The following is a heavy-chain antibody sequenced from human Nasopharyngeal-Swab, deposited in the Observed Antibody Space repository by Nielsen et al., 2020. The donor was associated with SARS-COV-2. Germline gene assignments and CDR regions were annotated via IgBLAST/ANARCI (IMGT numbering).Heavy chain of an antibody. CDR1: GFTFDDYA. V-gene: IGHV3-9*01. CDR2: ISWNSGSI. CDR3: AKVPGGADAQLTAFDI. J-gene: IGHJ3*02. Sequence: GGSLRLSCAASGFTFDDYAMHWVRQAPGKGLEWVPGISWNSGSIGYADSVKGRFTISRDNAKNSLYLQMNSLRAEDTALYCCAKVPGGADAQLTAFDIWGQGTMVTVSS. D-gene: IGHD3-16*01.